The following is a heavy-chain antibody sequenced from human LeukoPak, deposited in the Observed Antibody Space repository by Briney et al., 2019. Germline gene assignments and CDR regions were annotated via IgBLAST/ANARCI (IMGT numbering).Heavy chain of an antibody. V-gene: IGHV3-23*01. Sequence: GGSLRLSCAASGFTFSSYAMSWVRQAPGKGLEWVSAISGSGGSTYYADSVKGQFTITRDNSKNTLYLQMNSLRAEDTAVYYCAKARDYYDSSGPFDYWGQGTLVTVSS. J-gene: IGHJ4*02. D-gene: IGHD3-22*01. CDR1: GFTFSSYA. CDR2: ISGSGGST. CDR3: AKARDYYDSSGPFDY.